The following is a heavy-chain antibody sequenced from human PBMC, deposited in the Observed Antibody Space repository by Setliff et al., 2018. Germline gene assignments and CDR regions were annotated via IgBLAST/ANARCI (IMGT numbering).Heavy chain of an antibody. V-gene: IGHV7-4-1*02. J-gene: IGHJ3*02. CDR1: GYTFLSYA. CDR2: INMNTGNP. Sequence: ASVKVSCKASGYTFLSYAMNWLRQAPGQGLEWMGWINMNTGNPTYAQGFTGRFVFSLDSSVSTAYLQISSLKTEDTAVYYCARDNYSGGGSAFDIWGQGTMVTVSS. D-gene: IGHD2-15*01. CDR3: ARDNYSGGGSAFDI.